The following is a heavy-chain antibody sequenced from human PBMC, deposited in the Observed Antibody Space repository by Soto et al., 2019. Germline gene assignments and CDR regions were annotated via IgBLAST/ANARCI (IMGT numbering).Heavy chain of an antibody. Sequence: QVQLVQSGAEVKKPGASVKVSCKASGYTFTSYAMHWVRHDPGQRLEWMGWINDGNGNTKYSQKFQGRVTSTRDTSASTSYMELNSLRSEDTAVYYCARGGGDYGDYRLDPWGQGTLVTVSS. CDR2: INDGNGNT. CDR1: GYTFTSYA. CDR3: ARGGGDYGDYRLDP. V-gene: IGHV1-3*01. J-gene: IGHJ5*02. D-gene: IGHD4-17*01.